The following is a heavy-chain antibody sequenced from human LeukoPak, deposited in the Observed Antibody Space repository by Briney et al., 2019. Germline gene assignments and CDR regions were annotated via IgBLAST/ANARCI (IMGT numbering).Heavy chain of an antibody. V-gene: IGHV3-7*01. J-gene: IGHJ6*03. Sequence: GGSLRLSCAASGFTFSSFWMSWVRQAPGRGLEWVANIKQDGGEKYYVDSVKGRFTISRDNAKNSLYLQMNSLRAEDSAVYYCARDRRRDGYNYYYYYMDVWGKGTTVTVSS. CDR2: IKQDGGEK. CDR3: ARDRRRDGYNYYYYYMDV. CDR1: GFTFSSFW. D-gene: IGHD5-24*01.